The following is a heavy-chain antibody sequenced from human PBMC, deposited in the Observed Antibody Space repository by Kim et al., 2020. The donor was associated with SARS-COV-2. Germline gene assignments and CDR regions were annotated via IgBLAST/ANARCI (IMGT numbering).Heavy chain of an antibody. Sequence: GGSLRLSCAASEFTVGTSYMNWVRQAPGKGLEWVSIIYSDGSTYYADSVKGRFSISRHNSYNTLYLQMNTLRPEDTAVYYCAGRTYASYGNRGHYYGMDVWGQGTTVIVSS. CDR1: EFTVGTSY. D-gene: IGHD5-18*01. J-gene: IGHJ6*02. CDR3: AGRTYASYGNRGHYYGMDV. CDR2: IYSDGST. V-gene: IGHV3-53*04.